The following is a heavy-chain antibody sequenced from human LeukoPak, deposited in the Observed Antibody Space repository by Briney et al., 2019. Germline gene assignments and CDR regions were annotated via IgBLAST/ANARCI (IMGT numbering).Heavy chain of an antibody. Sequence: SETLSLTCAVYGDSFNRYFWSWLRQPPGRGLEWIGEVNYRGSTIYSPSVKTRVTVSVDTSKNQISLALKSVTAADTATYFCARGSAFDGHCAAGACSAAYFDHWGPGTPVIVTA. CDR1: GDSFNRYF. V-gene: IGHV4-34*09. J-gene: IGHJ4*01. CDR2: VNYRGST. D-gene: IGHD2-2*03. CDR3: ARGSAFDGHCAAGACSAAYFDH.